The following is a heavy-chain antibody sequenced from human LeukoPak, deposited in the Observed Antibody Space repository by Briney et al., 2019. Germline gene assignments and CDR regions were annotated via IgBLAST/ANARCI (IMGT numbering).Heavy chain of an antibody. J-gene: IGHJ5*02. V-gene: IGHV4-4*07. CDR2: IYASGSS. D-gene: IGHD1-7*01. CDR3: ARRDWNYLTNWFDP. Sequence: SETLSLTCNVSGGSISSSYWSWIRQPAGKGLEWIGRIYASGSSNYNPSLKSRVTMSVDTSKNQFSLKLSSVTAADTAVYYCARRDWNYLTNWFDPWGQGTLVTVSS. CDR1: GGSISSSY.